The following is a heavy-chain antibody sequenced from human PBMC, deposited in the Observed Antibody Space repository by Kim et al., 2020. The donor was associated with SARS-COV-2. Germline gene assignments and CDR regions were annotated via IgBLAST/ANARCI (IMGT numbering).Heavy chain of an antibody. CDR3: ARRRYGSGIYYTSFDY. J-gene: IGHJ4*02. D-gene: IGHD3-10*01. Sequence: GESLKISCKGSGYSFTSYWIGWVRQMPGKGLEWMGIIYPSDSDTRYSPSFQGQVTLSADNSISAAYLQWSSLKASDTDMYYCARRRYGSGIYYTSFDYWGQGTLVTVSS. CDR2: IYPSDSDT. CDR1: GYSFTSYW. V-gene: IGHV5-51*01.